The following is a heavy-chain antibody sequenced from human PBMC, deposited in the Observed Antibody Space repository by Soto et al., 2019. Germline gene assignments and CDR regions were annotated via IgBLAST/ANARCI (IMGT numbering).Heavy chain of an antibody. CDR2: ISYDGSNK. CDR3: ARDSPRAAYYYGMDV. Sequence: QVQLVESGGGVVQPGRSLRLSCAASGFTFSSYAMPWVRQAPGKGLEWVAVISYDGSNKYYADSVKGRFTISRDNSKNTLYLQMNSLRAEDTAVYYCARDSPRAAYYYGMDVWGQGTTVTVSS. J-gene: IGHJ6*02. V-gene: IGHV3-30-3*01. CDR1: GFTFSSYA. D-gene: IGHD6-13*01.